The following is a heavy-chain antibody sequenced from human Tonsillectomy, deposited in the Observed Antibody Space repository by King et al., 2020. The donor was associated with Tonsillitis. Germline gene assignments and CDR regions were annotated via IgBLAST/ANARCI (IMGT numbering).Heavy chain of an antibody. CDR1: GFTFDDYA. V-gene: IGHV3-9*01. CDR2: ISWNSGSI. D-gene: IGHD3-16*01. CDR3: VKDKNYDSYYYYGMDA. Sequence: VQLVESGGGLVQPGRSLRLSCAASGFTFDDYAMHWVRQGPGKGLEWVSGISWNSGSIGYADSVKGRFTISRDNAKNSLYLQMNSLRAEDTALYYCVKDKNYDSYYYYGMDAWGQGTTVTVSS. J-gene: IGHJ6*02.